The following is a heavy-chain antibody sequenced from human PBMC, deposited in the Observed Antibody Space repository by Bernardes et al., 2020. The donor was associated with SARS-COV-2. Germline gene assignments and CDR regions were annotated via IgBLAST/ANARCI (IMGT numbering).Heavy chain of an antibody. Sequence: SETLSLTCAVYGGSFSGYYWSWIRQPPGKGLEWIGEINHSGSTNYNPSLKSRVTISVDTSKNQFSLKLSSVTAADTAVYYCARAPLLWFGESSYYYYGMDVWGQGTTVTVSS. CDR1: GGSFSGYY. CDR3: ARAPLLWFGESSYYYYGMDV. V-gene: IGHV4-34*01. CDR2: INHSGST. D-gene: IGHD3-10*01. J-gene: IGHJ6*02.